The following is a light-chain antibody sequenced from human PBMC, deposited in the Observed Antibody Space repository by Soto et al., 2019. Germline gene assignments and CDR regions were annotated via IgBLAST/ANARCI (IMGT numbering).Light chain of an antibody. J-gene: IGLJ3*02. CDR3: SSYATSGGWV. CDR1: SSDVGGYKY. CDR2: EVN. V-gene: IGLV2-14*01. Sequence: QSALTQRASVSGSPGQSITISCTGTSSDVGGYKYVYWYQQHPGKAPKLIIYEVNNRPSGVSNRFSGSKSGNTASLIISGLQAEDEADYYCSSYATSGGWVFGGGTKVTVL.